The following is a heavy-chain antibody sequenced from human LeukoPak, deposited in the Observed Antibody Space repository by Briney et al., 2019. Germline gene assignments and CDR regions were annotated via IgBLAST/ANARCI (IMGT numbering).Heavy chain of an antibody. CDR1: GFTFSSYW. D-gene: IGHD4-17*01. Sequence: GGSLRLSCAASGFTFSSYWMYWVRQAPGKGLVWVSRINSDGSGTSYADSVKGRFTISRDNAKNTLCLQMNSLRAEDTAVYYCARGGDYSWEAVPWWGQGTLVTVSS. V-gene: IGHV3-74*01. CDR2: INSDGSGT. J-gene: IGHJ4*02. CDR3: ARGGDYSWEAVPW.